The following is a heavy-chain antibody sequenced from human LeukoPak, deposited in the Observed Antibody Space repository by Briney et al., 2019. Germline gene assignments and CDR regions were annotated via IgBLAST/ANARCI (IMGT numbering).Heavy chain of an antibody. J-gene: IGHJ4*02. V-gene: IGHV1-2*02. CDR3: ASDLWGVGPSLVGYYFDH. CDR2: INPNSGGT. Sequence: ASVKVSCKASGYTFTAYYMHWLRQAPGQGLEWMGWINPNSGGTNYAQNFQGRVTMTRDTSISTAYMELSRPRSDDTAVYYCASDLWGVGPSLVGYYFDHWGQGTLVTVSS. CDR1: GYTFTAYY. D-gene: IGHD1-26*01.